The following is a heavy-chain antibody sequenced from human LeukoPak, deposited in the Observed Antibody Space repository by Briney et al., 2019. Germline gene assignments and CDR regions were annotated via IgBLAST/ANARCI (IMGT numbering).Heavy chain of an antibody. J-gene: IGHJ3*02. CDR3: ARPGRADAFDI. Sequence: GGSLRLSCAASGFTFSSYLMNWVRQAPGKGLEGVANIKQDGSEKYYVYSVKGRFTISRDNAKNSLYLQMNSLRAEDTAVYYCARPGRADAFDIWGQGTMVTVSS. V-gene: IGHV3-7*04. CDR1: GFTFSSYL. CDR2: IKQDGSEK.